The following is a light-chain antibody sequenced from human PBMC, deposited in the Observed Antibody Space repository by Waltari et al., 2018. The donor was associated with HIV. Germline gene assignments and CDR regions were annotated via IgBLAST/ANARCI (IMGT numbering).Light chain of an antibody. Sequence: DIQMTQSPSTLSASVGDRVTITCRASQSISSWLAWYQQKPGKAPKLLIYKAFSLESGVPSSFSGSGSGTEFTLTISSLQPDDFATYYCQQYNSPVTFGQGTKVEIK. CDR1: QSISSW. J-gene: IGKJ1*01. CDR3: QQYNSPVT. V-gene: IGKV1-5*03. CDR2: KAF.